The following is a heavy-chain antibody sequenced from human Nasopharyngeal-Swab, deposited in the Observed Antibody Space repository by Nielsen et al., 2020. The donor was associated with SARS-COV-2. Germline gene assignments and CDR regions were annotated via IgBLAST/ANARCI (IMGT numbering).Heavy chain of an antibody. CDR2: ISYDGSNK. D-gene: IGHD1-26*01. CDR1: GFTFTSYA. Sequence: GESLKIPCAASGFTFTSYAMHWVRQAPGQGLEWMAVISYDGSNKYYADSVKGRFTISRDNSKNTLYLQMNSLRAEDTAVYYCARVRVGTNNFDFWGQGTLVTVSS. CDR3: ARVRVGTNNFDF. V-gene: IGHV3-30-3*01. J-gene: IGHJ4*02.